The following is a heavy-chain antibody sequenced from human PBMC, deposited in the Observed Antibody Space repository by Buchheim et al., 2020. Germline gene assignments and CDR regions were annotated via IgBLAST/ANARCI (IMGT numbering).Heavy chain of an antibody. CDR1: GGSISSAYW. V-gene: IGHV4-4*02. CDR3: AKVTSGSPSLDC. J-gene: IGHJ4*02. D-gene: IGHD3-10*01. CDR2: IYHSGST. Sequence: QVQLQESGPGLVKPSGTLSLTCAVSGGSISSAYWWNWVRQPPGKGLEWLGEIYHSGSTNYNPSLKSRVTISVDTSKRQFSLRLTSVTAADTAVYYCAKVTSGSPSLDCWGQGTL.